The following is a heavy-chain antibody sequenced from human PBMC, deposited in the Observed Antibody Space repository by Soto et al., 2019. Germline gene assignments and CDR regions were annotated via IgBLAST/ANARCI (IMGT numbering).Heavy chain of an antibody. D-gene: IGHD2-21*02. Sequence: QITLKESGPTLVKPTQTLTLTCTFSGFSLSTGGVGVGWIRQPPGKALEWLALIYWDNDKRYSPSLKSRLTVTKDTATNQVVLTMTNMDPVDTATYYCVHSRCGGDCLRYYSSHYYYGMDVWGQGTTVTVFS. CDR2: IYWDNDK. CDR1: GFSLSTGGVG. J-gene: IGHJ6*02. V-gene: IGHV2-5*02. CDR3: VHSRCGGDCLRYYSSHYYYGMDV.